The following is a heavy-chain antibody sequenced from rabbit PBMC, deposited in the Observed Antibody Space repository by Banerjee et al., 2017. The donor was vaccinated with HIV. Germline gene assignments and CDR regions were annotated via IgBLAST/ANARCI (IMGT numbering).Heavy chain of an antibody. V-gene: IGHV1S40*01. CDR2: TYPDYGTI. CDR3: ARAAGKSYYSFNL. J-gene: IGHJ4*01. CDR1: GFSFSYLYY. Sequence: QSLEESGGDLVKPGASLTLTCTASGFSFSYLYYMCWVRQAPGKGLEWIAYTYPDYGTIDYASWVNGRFTISLDNAQNTVFLRLTSLTAADTATYFCARAAGKSYYSFNLWGPGTLVTVS. D-gene: IGHD8-1*01.